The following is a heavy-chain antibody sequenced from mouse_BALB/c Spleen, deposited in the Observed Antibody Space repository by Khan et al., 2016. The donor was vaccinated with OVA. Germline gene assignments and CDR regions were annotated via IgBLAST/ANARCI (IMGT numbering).Heavy chain of an antibody. V-gene: IGHV3-2*02. CDR2: ISYSGNT. D-gene: IGHD1-1*01. CDR1: GYSITSDYA. CDR3: VGIYGGDFDY. Sequence: EVQLQESGPGLVKPSQSLSLTCTVTGYSITSDYAWNWIRQFPGNKLEWMGYISYSGNTKYNPSLKSRISITRDTSKNQFFLQLNSVTTEDTATYCCVGIYGGDFDYWGQGTTLTVPS. J-gene: IGHJ2*01.